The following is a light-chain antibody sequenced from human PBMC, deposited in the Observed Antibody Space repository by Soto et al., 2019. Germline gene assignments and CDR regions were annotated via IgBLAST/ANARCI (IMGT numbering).Light chain of an antibody. CDR1: QSINNC. Sequence: DIQMTQSLSSLSASVGDRVTITCRASQSINNCLNWYQQKPGKAPKILIYAASSLQSGVPSRFSGSGSGTHFTLTISSLQPEYFATYYCHQGFNTPNNFGPGTKVDIK. V-gene: IGKV1-39*01. J-gene: IGKJ3*01. CDR3: HQGFNTPNN. CDR2: AAS.